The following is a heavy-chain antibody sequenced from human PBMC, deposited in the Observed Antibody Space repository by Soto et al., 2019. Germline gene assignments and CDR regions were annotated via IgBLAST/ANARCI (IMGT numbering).Heavy chain of an antibody. J-gene: IGHJ4*02. V-gene: IGHV4-59*01. CDR3: ARYRREAVAGYTLDN. D-gene: IGHD6-13*01. CDR2: VYNSGST. Sequence: LLWIGYVYNSGSTNYNPSLKSRVTISEDTSKSQFSLKVNSMTAADTAVYYCARYRREAVAGYTLDNWGQGILVTVSS.